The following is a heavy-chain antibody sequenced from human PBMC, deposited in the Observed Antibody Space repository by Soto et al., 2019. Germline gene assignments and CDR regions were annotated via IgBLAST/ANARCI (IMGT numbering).Heavy chain of an antibody. V-gene: IGHV3-33*01. CDR2: IWYDGSNK. CDR3: ARLPGYYSYRDV. CDR1: GFTFSSYG. Sequence: GGSLRLSCAASGFTFSSYGMHWVRQAPGKGLEWVAVIWYDGSNKYYADSVKGRFTISRDNSKNTLYLQMNSLRAEDTAVYYCARLPGYYSYRDVWGKGTKVTV. J-gene: IGHJ6*03. D-gene: IGHD7-27*01.